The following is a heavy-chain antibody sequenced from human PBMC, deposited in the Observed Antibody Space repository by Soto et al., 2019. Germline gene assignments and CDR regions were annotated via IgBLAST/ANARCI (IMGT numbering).Heavy chain of an antibody. CDR3: AIYGAGTTDTPGWFDS. CDR2: IYSSGTT. D-gene: IGHD1-1*01. Sequence: PSETLSLTCTVSSGSISGYYWSWIRQPPGKGLEWIGSIYSSGTTYYNPSLKSRVTMSVDTSKNQFSLKLTSVTAADTAVYYCAIYGAGTTDTPGWFDSWGQGTLVTGFS. V-gene: IGHV4-59*04. J-gene: IGHJ5*01. CDR1: SGSISGYY.